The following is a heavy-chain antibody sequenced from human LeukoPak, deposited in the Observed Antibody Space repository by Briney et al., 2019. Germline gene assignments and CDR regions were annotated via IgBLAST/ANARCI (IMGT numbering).Heavy chain of an antibody. D-gene: IGHD3-22*01. CDR3: AKDCVYYYDSSGPYYFDY. Sequence: GGSLRLSCAASGFTFSSYAMSWVRQAPGKGLEWVSAISGSGGSTYYADSAKGRFTISRDNSKNTLYLQMNSLRAEDTAVYYCAKDCVYYYDSSGPYYFDYWGQGTLVTVSS. CDR1: GFTFSSYA. CDR2: ISGSGGST. J-gene: IGHJ4*02. V-gene: IGHV3-23*01.